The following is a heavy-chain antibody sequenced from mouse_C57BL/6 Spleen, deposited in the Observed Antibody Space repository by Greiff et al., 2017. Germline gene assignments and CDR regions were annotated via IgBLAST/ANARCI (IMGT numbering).Heavy chain of an antibody. V-gene: IGHV1-69*01. Sequence: QVQLQQPGAELVMPGASVKLSCKASGYTFTSYWMHWVKQRPGQGLEWIGEIDPSDSYTNYNQKFKGKSTLTVDKSSSTAYMQLSSLTSEDSAVXYCARLGRGLYYDVWGTGTTVTVSS. CDR2: IDPSDSYT. D-gene: IGHD4-1*01. CDR1: GYTFTSYW. J-gene: IGHJ1*03. CDR3: ARLGRGLYYDV.